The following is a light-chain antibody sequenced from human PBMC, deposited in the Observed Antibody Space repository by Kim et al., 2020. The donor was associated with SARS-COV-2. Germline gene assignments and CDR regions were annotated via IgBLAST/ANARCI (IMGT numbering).Light chain of an antibody. J-gene: IGKJ4*01. CDR3: QQYNNWPPLT. CDR1: QSVSSN. CDR2: GAS. V-gene: IGKV3-15*01. Sequence: SPGERATLSCRASQSVSSNLAWYQQKLGQAPRLLIYGASTRATGIPARFSGSGSGTEFTLTINSLQSEDFAIYYCQQYNNWPPLTFGGGTKVDIK.